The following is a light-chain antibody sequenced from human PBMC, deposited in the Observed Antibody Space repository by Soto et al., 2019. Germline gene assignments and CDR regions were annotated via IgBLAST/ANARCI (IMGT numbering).Light chain of an antibody. CDR2: AAS. J-gene: IGKJ1*01. CDR1: QYISSY. Sequence: DIQMTQSPSSLSASVGDRVTITCRASQYISSYLNWYQQKPGKAPELLIYAASSLQSGVPSRFSGSGSGTDFTLTISSLQPEDFATYYCQQCYSTPNTFGQGTKVEIK. CDR3: QQCYSTPNT. V-gene: IGKV1-39*01.